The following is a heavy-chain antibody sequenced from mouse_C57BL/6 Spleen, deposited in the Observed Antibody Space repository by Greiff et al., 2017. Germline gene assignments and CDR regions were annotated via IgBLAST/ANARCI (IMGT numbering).Heavy chain of an antibody. V-gene: IGHV14-4*01. J-gene: IGHJ3*01. CDR3: TLLRSFAY. CDR1: GFNIKDDY. Sequence: VQLKQSGAELVRPGASVKLSCTASGFNIKDDYMHWVKQRPEQGLEWIGWIDPENGDTEYASKFQGKATITADTSSNTAYLQLSSLTSEDTAVYYCTLLRSFAYWGQGTLVTVSA. D-gene: IGHD1-1*01. CDR2: IDPENGDT.